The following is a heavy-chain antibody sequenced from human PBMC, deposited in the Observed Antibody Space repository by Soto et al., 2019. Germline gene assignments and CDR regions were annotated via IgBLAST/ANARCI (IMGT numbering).Heavy chain of an antibody. CDR2: VNVGNGNT. V-gene: IGHV1-3*01. J-gene: IGHJ4*02. D-gene: IGHD3-3*01. CDR1: GYIFTEYG. CDR3: ARQHRALRILEWSGELGY. Sequence: ASVKVSCKTSGYIFTEYGMHWVRQAPGQRLEWMGWVNVGNGNTRYSQKFQGRVTITRDMFASTGYLELSSLRSEDTAVYYCARQHRALRILEWSGELGYWGQGMLVTVSS.